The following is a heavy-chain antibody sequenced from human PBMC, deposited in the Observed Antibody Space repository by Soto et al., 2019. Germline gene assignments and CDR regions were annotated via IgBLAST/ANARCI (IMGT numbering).Heavy chain of an antibody. J-gene: IGHJ2*01. V-gene: IGHV4-30-4*01. CDR2: VYYSGTT. Sequence: SLSVTGTVSGASINNKEYYWSWIRQTPGKGLEWIGYVYYSGTTDYIPSLKSRLSMSIDKSQNQFTLKLNSVTAADTATYYCARMSYFYDKWYFDLWGRGTLVTVSS. D-gene: IGHD3-22*01. CDR3: ARMSYFYDKWYFDL. CDR1: GASINNKEYY.